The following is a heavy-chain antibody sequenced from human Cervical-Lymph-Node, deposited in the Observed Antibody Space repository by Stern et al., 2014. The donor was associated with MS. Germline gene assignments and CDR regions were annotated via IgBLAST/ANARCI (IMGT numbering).Heavy chain of an antibody. V-gene: IGHV4-61*02. J-gene: IGHJ5*02. D-gene: IGHD3-3*01. CDR1: GDSVISGRYY. Sequence: QLQLQESGPKQVKPLQTLSLTCSVSGDSVISGRYYWTWIRQTAGKGLEWIGRVYTGGTTNYNPSLKSRVTISLDTSQNQFSLKQNSGTAADTAVYYCTRFPGSVTFSGGGFDPWGQGTLVTVSS. CDR3: TRFPGSVTFSGGGFDP. CDR2: VYTGGTT.